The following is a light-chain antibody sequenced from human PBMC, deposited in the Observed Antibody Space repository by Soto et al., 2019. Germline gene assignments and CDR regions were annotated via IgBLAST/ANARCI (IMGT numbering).Light chain of an antibody. CDR3: SSYTSLSTVV. CDR1: SSDVGAYNF. V-gene: IGLV2-14*01. J-gene: IGLJ1*01. CDR2: EVT. Sequence: QSVLTQPASVSGSPGQSITTSCTGTSSDVGAYNFVSWYQLHPGEAPKLIIYEVTNRPSGVSERFSGSKSGNTASLTISGLQSEDETDYYCSSYTSLSTVVFGTGTKVTVL.